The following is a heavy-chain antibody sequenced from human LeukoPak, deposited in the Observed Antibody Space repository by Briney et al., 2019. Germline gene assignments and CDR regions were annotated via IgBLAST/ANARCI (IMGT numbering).Heavy chain of an antibody. CDR2: IYYSGST. V-gene: IGHV4-39*07. CDR3: ARSPDSAAAGRGYFQH. CDR1: GGSISSSSYY. Sequence: PSGTLSLTCTVSGGSISSSSYYWGWIRQPPGKGLEWIGSIYYSGSTYYNPSLKSRVTISVDTSKNQFSLKLSSVTAADTAVYYCARSPDSAAAGRGYFQHWGQGTLVTVSS. D-gene: IGHD6-13*01. J-gene: IGHJ1*01.